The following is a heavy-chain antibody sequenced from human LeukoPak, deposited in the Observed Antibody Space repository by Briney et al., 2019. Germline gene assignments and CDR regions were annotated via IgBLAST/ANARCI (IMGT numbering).Heavy chain of an antibody. D-gene: IGHD2-2*01. CDR1: GYTFTSYG. CDR3: AREIPCSSSSCLDY. J-gene: IGHJ4*02. Sequence: ASVKVPCKASGYTFTSYGITWVRQAPGQGLEWMGWISPYNGNTNYAQNLQGRVTMTRDTSITTAHMELSRLTSDDTAMYYCAREIPCSSSSCLDYWGQGTLVTVSS. V-gene: IGHV1-18*01. CDR2: ISPYNGNT.